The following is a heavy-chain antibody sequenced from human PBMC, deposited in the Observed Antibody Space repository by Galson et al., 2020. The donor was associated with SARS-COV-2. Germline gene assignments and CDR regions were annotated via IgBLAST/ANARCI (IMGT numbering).Heavy chain of an antibody. D-gene: IGHD3-10*01. CDR1: GFTVSSSY. CDR2: IYPNYNR. CDR3: LKEGDTINQDY. Sequence: GETLKISCAASGFTVSSSYISWVRQATGKGLEWVSLIYPNYNRFYADSVKGRFTISRDNSRNTLFLQMNSLRAEDTAVYYCLKEGDTINQDYWGQGTLVTVSS. V-gene: IGHV3-53*01. J-gene: IGHJ4*02.